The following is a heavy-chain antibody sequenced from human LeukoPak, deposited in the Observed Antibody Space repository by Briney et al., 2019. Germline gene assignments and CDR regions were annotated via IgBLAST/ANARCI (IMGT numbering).Heavy chain of an antibody. J-gene: IGHJ4*02. CDR2: IIPIFGTA. D-gene: IGHD6-19*01. CDR1: GGTFSSYA. CDR3: AKGPPSIAVAGPLDY. Sequence: SVKVSCKASGGTFSSYAISWVRQAPGQGLEWMGGIIPIFGTANYAQKFQGRVTITADESTSTAYMELSSLRSEDTAVYYCAKGPPSIAVAGPLDYWGQGTLVTVSS. V-gene: IGHV1-69*13.